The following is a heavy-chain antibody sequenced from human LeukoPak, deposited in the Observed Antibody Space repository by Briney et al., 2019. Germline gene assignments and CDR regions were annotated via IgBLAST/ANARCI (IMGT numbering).Heavy chain of an antibody. V-gene: IGHV4-34*01. CDR3: ARRWKMWYYGSGSPSFDY. D-gene: IGHD3-10*01. CDR2: INHSGST. J-gene: IGHJ4*02. Sequence: SETLSLTCAVYGGSFSGYYWSWIRQPPGKGLEWIGEINHSGSTNYNPSLKSRVTISVDTSKNQFSLKLSSVTAADTAVYYRARRWKMWYYGSGSPSFDYWGQGTLVTVSS. CDR1: GGSFSGYY.